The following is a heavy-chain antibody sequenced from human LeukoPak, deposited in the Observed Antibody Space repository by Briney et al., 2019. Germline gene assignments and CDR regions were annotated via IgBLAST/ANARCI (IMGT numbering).Heavy chain of an antibody. CDR2: IYYTGST. D-gene: IGHD3-22*01. V-gene: IGHV4-59*08. CDR1: GGSITSYY. J-gene: IGHJ4*02. Sequence: SETLSLTCNVSGGSITSYYWNWIRQPPGKGLEWIGYIYYTGSTNSNPSLKSRLTISLDTSKKQFSLKLSSVTAADTAIYYCASSYFYDGNRCFDYWGQGGLVTVSS. CDR3: ASSYFYDGNRCFDY.